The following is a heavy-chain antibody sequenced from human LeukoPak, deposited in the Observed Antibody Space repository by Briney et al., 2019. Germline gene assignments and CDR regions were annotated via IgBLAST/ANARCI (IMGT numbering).Heavy chain of an antibody. V-gene: IGHV4-4*09. CDR2: IYTSEST. CDR3: ARRGGYSGRTYCYYYMDV. Sequence: KPSETLSPTCAVSGGSISSYYWSWIRQPPGKGLEWIGYIYTSESTNYNPSLKSRVTISVDTSKNQFSLKLSSVTAADTAVYYCARRGGYSGRTYCYYYMDVWGKGTTVTVSS. D-gene: IGHD5-12*01. CDR1: GGSISSYY. J-gene: IGHJ6*03.